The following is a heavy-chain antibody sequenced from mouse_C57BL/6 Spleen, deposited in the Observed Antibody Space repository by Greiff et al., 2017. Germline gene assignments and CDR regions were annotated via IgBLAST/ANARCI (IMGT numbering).Heavy chain of an antibody. CDR2: INPSSGYT. Sequence: VQLQQSGAELAKPGASVKLSCKASGYTFTSYWMHWVKQRPGQGLEWIGYINPSSGYTKYNQKFKDKATLTAAKSSSTAYMQLSSLTYEDSAVYNCARSGDFDYWGQGNTLTVAS. J-gene: IGHJ2*01. V-gene: IGHV1-7*01. CDR3: ARSGDFDY. CDR1: GYTFTSYW.